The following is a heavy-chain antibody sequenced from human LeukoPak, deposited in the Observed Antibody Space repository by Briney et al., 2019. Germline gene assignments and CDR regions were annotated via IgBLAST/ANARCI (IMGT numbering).Heavy chain of an antibody. V-gene: IGHV3-66*02. CDR1: GFTFSGYA. CDR2: IYSGGST. D-gene: IGHD2-21*02. Sequence: GGSLRLSCAASGFTFSGYAMSWVRQAPGKGLEWVSVIYSGGSTYYADSVKGRFTITRDNSKNTLYLQMNSLRAKDTAVYYCARGSPYVTAGLDWGQGTLVTVSS. J-gene: IGHJ4*02. CDR3: ARGSPYVTAGLD.